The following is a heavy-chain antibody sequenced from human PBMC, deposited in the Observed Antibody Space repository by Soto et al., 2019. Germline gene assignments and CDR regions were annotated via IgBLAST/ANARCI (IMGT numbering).Heavy chain of an antibody. Sequence: GEALKISCNGSGSSFTSYWSGWVRQIPGKGLEWMGIIYPGDSDTRDSPSFQGQVTISADKSSSTAYLQWSSLKASDTAMYYCARLYGDYYYYYYMDVWGKGTTVTVSS. V-gene: IGHV5-51*01. CDR2: IYPGDSDT. D-gene: IGHD4-17*01. CDR3: ARLYGDYYYYYYMDV. J-gene: IGHJ6*03. CDR1: GSSFTSYW.